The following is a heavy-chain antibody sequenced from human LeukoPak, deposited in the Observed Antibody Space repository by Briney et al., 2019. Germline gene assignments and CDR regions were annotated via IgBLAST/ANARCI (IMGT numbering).Heavy chain of an antibody. D-gene: IGHD5-18*01. CDR1: GFTFSSYG. V-gene: IGHV3-33*01. CDR3: ARDSDDTAMALLEEIYYYYGMDV. Sequence: QTGGSLRLSCAASGFTFSSYGMHWVRQAPGKGLKWVAVIGYEGSNKYYADSVKGRFTISRDNSKNTLYLQMNSLRAEDTAVYYCARDSDDTAMALLEEIYYYYGMDVWGQGTTVTVSS. CDR2: IGYEGSNK. J-gene: IGHJ6*02.